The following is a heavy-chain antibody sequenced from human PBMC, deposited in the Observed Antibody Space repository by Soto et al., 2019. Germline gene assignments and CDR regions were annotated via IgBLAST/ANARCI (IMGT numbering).Heavy chain of an antibody. V-gene: IGHV4-4*02. CDR2: IYHSGAT. D-gene: IGHD6-19*01. Sequence: QVQLQESGPGLMKPSGTLSLTCAVSGGSISTNWWSWVRQPPGKGLEWIGEIYHSGATNYNPSLTNRVSVAVDKSQNHLSLNLNSVTAAYTAVYFCARHIAVSGTRGFDFWGHGTLVTVSS. CDR3: ARHIAVSGTRGFDF. J-gene: IGHJ4*01. CDR1: GGSISTNW.